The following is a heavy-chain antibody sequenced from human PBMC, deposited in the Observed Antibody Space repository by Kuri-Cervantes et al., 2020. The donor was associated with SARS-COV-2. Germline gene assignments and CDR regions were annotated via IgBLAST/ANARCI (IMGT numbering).Heavy chain of an antibody. CDR2: ISYDGSNK. CDR1: GFTFSSYA. J-gene: IGHJ4*02. D-gene: IGHD2-15*01. CDR3: VKVENVRYYRH. Sequence: GGSLRLSCAASGFTFSSYAMHWVRQAPGKGLEWVAVISYDGSNKYYADSVKGRFTISRDNSKNTLYLQMNSLRAEDTAVYYCVKVENVRYYRHWGQGALVTVSS. V-gene: IGHV3-30*18.